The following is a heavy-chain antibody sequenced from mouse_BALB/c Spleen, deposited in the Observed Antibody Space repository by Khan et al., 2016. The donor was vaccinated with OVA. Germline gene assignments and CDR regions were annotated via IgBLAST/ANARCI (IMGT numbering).Heavy chain of an antibody. CDR3: ARNQGAYYGSSAGFAY. Sequence: QVQLKQSGPGLVQPSQSLSITCTVSGFSLTSYGVHWVRQSPGKGLEWLGVIWSGGSTDYNAAFISRLSISKDNSKSQVFFKMNSLQAEDTAIYDCARNQGAYYGSSAGFAYWGQGTLVTVSA. CDR1: GFSLTSYG. J-gene: IGHJ3*01. D-gene: IGHD1-1*01. CDR2: IWSGGST. V-gene: IGHV2-4-1*01.